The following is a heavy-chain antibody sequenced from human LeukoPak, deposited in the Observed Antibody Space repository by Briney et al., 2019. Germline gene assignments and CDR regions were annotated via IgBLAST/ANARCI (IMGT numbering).Heavy chain of an antibody. D-gene: IGHD3-3*01. CDR3: ARGLFGVILIGQKQFCAMDV. J-gene: IGHJ6*02. CDR1: GATFSNNA. V-gene: IGHV1-69*06. CDR2: VIPMLGTT. Sequence: GSSVKVSCKTSGATFSNNAFSWVRQAPGQGLEWMGGVIPMLGTTNYAQNFQGRVTITADRSTVTVYMELNSLKSEDTAVYYCARGLFGVILIGQKQFCAMDVWGQGTTVTVSS.